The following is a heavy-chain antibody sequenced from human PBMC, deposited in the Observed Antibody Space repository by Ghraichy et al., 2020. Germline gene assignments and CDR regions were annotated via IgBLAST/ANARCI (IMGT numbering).Heavy chain of an antibody. V-gene: IGHV4-59*01. CDR2: IYYSGST. Sequence: SQTLSLTCTVSGGSISSYYWSWIRQPPGKGLEWIGYIYYSGSTNYNPSLKSRVTISVDTSKNQFSLKLRSVTAADTAVYYCARGGNVRGMKSAAAGMFDPWGQGTLVTVSS. CDR1: GGSISSYY. CDR3: ARGGNVRGMKSAAAGMFDP. J-gene: IGHJ5*02. D-gene: IGHD6-13*01.